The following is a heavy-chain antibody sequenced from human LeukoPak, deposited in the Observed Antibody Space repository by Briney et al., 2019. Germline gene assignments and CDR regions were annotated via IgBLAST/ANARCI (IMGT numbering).Heavy chain of an antibody. CDR2: IVVGSGNT. Sequence: GTSVKVSCKASGFTFTSSAAQWVRQARGQRLEWIGWIVVGSGNTNYAQKFQERVTITRDMSTSTAYMELSSLRSEDTAVYYCAAEPRGSGTRWFDPWGQGTLVTVSS. J-gene: IGHJ5*02. D-gene: IGHD3-10*01. CDR1: GFTFTSSA. CDR3: AAEPRGSGTRWFDP. V-gene: IGHV1-58*01.